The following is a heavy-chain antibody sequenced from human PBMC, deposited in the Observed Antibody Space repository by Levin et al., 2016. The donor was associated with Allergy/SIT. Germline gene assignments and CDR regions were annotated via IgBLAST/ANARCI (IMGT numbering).Heavy chain of an antibody. CDR3: ARSGGYGSTHSYGMDV. V-gene: IGHV1-69*04. D-gene: IGHD5-18*01. J-gene: IGHJ6*02. Sequence: SVKVSCKASGGTFSNYGITWVRQAPGQGLEWMGRIIPVMGLSHKSQRFQGRVTITADRSTSTVYMELSSLTSEDTAIYYCARSGGYGSTHSYGMDVWGQGTTVTVSS. CDR2: IIPVMGLS. CDR1: GGTFSNYG.